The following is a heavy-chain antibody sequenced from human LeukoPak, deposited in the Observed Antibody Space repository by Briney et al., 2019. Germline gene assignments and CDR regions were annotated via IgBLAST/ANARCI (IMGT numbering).Heavy chain of an antibody. J-gene: IGHJ6*02. V-gene: IGHV3-23*01. Sequence: GGSLRLSCAASGFTFSSYAVSWVRQAPGKGLEWVSAISGSGGSTYYADSVKGRFTISRDNSKNTLYLQMNSLRAEDTAVYYCAKDRSIAVAGHYGTDVWGQGTTVTVSS. CDR2: ISGSGGST. CDR1: GFTFSSYA. D-gene: IGHD6-19*01. CDR3: AKDRSIAVAGHYGTDV.